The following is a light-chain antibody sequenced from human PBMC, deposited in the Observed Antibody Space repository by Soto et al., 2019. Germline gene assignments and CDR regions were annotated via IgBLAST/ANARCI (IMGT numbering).Light chain of an antibody. CDR3: QQYNNWPWT. CDR2: CSY. CDR1: QSVSSN. V-gene: IGKV3-15*01. Sequence: EIVMTQSPATLSVSPGERSTRSCMASQSVSSNLSWYQQKPCQAPRLLIYCSYTRATGITARFSGSGSGTEFTLTISSLQSEDFAVDYCQQYNNWPWTFGQGTKVNIK. J-gene: IGKJ1*01.